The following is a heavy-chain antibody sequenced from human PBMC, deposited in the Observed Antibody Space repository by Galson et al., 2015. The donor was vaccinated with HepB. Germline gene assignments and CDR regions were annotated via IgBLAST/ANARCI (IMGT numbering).Heavy chain of an antibody. CDR2: ISSSGSYK. CDR3: ARERTVSGWSIDAFDV. CDR1: GFTFTNYS. V-gene: IGHV3-21*01. D-gene: IGHD6-19*01. Sequence: SLRLSCAASGFTFTNYSMHWVRQAPGKGLEWVSSISSSGSYKYYADSVKGQFTISRDNAKNSLYLQMNSLRAEDTAVYYCARERTVSGWSIDAFDVWGQGTMVTVSS. J-gene: IGHJ3*01.